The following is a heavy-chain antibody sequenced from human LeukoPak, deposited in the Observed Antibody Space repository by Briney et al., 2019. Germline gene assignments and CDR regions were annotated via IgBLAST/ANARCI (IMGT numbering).Heavy chain of an antibody. CDR3: ARPSYCGGDCYWSDDAFDI. J-gene: IGHJ3*02. CDR1: GFTVSSNY. Sequence: PGGSLRLSCAASGFTVSSNYMSWVRQAPGKGLEWVSVIYSGGSTYYADSVKGRFTISRDNSKNTLYLQMNSLRAEDTAVYYCARPSYCGGDCYWSDDAFDIWGQGTMVTVSS. V-gene: IGHV3-53*01. CDR2: IYSGGST. D-gene: IGHD2-21*02.